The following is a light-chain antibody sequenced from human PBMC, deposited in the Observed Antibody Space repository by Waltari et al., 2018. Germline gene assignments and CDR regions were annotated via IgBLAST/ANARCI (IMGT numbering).Light chain of an antibody. V-gene: IGKV1D-12*01. CDR3: KQAKSFPWT. CDR1: KDVSMC. CDR2: AVS. Sequence: DIQLTHPPSSFSSSVENRVTITCRARKDVSMCLDWYQQKPGKAPNLLIYAVSSLHSGVPSRFSGSGSGTDFTLNISSVQPDDFATYYCKQAKSFPWTFGPGTTVDIK. J-gene: IGKJ3*01.